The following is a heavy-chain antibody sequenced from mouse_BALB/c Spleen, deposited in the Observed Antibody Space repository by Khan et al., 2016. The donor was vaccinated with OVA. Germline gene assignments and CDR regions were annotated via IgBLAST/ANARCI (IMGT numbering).Heavy chain of an antibody. CDR1: GYSFTDYT. CDR3: ARGNYYVSNSWFAY. D-gene: IGHD1-1*01. Sequence: EVQLQQSGPELVKPGASMKISCKASGYSFTDYTMNWVKQSHGKNLEWIGLINPYNGFTTYNQKFKGKAPLTVDTSSSTASMQLLSLTSEDSAVYYCARGNYYVSNSWFAYWGQGTLVTVSA. CDR2: INPYNGFT. V-gene: IGHV1S135*01. J-gene: IGHJ3*01.